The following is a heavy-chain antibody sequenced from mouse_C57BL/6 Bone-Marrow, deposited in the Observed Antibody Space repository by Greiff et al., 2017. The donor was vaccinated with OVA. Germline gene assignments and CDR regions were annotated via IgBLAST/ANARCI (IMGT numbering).Heavy chain of an antibody. D-gene: IGHD1-1*01. CDR1: GYTFTSYG. Sequence: QVQLQQSGAELARPGASVKLSCKASGYTFTSYGISWVKQRTGQGLEWIGEIYPRSGNTYYNEKFKGKATLTADNSSSTAYTELRSLTSEDSAVDFCARGPHYYGSSSWFAYWGQGTLVTVSA. J-gene: IGHJ3*01. CDR2: IYPRSGNT. CDR3: ARGPHYYGSSSWFAY. V-gene: IGHV1-81*01.